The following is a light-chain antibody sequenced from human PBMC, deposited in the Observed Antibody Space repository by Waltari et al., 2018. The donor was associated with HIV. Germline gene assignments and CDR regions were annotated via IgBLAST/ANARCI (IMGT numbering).Light chain of an antibody. CDR2: QDS. J-gene: IGLJ3*02. V-gene: IGLV3-1*01. CDR1: KLGDKY. CDR3: QAWDSSTAWV. Sequence: SYELTQPPSVSVSPGQTASITCSGDKLGDKYACWYQQKPGQSPVLVIYQDSKRPSGIRERFSGSNSGNTATLTISGTQAMDEADYYCQAWDSSTAWVFGGGTKLTVL.